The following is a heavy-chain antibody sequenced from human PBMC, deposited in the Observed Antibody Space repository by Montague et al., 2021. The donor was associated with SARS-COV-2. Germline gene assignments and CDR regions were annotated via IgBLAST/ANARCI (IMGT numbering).Heavy chain of an antibody. J-gene: IGHJ5*02. CDR2: IYSGGST. CDR3: AREIAAAAYGWNWFDP. V-gene: IGHV3-53*04. D-gene: IGHD6-13*01. CDR1: GFTVSSNY. Sequence: SMRLSWVASGFTVSSNYMSWVRQAPGKGLEWVSVIYSGGSTYYAYSVKGRFTISRHNSKNTLYLQMNSLRAEDTAVYYCAREIAAAAYGWNWFDPWGQGTLVTVSS.